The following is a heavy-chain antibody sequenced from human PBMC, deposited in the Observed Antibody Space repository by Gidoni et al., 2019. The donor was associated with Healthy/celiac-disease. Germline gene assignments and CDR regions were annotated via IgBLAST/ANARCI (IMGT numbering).Heavy chain of an antibody. D-gene: IGHD4-17*01. CDR2: INHNGGT. CDR1: GGSFSGYY. V-gene: IGHV4-34*01. Sequence: QVQLQQWGAGLLKPSETLSLTCAVDGGSFSGYYWSWIRQPPGKGLECIGEINHNGGTNYNPSLKSRVTISVDTSKNQFSLKLSSVTAADTAVYYCARVLLTTVTYYYYVMDVWGQGTTVTVSS. CDR3: ARVLLTTVTYYYYVMDV. J-gene: IGHJ6*02.